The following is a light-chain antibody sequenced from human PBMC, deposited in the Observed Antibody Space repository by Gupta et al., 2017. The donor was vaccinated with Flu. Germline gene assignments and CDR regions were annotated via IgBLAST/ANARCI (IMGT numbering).Light chain of an antibody. J-gene: IGLJ2*01. CDR1: ALSSQY. CDR2: KDT. Sequence: SYELTQPPSLSVSPGQTARITCSGDALSSQYTYWYQQKPGQVPVLVISKDTERPSGIPERFSGSNSGTTVTLTISGVQAEDEAAYYCQSADNSGTYVVFGGGTRLTV. V-gene: IGLV3-25*03. CDR3: QSADNSGTYVV.